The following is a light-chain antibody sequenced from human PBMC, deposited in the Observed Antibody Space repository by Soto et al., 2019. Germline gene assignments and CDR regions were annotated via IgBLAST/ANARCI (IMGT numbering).Light chain of an antibody. J-gene: IGKJ4*01. V-gene: IGKV3-11*01. Sequence: EIVLTQSPATLSLSPGGTATLSCRASQSISRYLAWYQQKPGQAPRLLIYDASIRATGIPARFRGGGSETDFALTISSLAPEDFAIYYCQQRGTWPRVTFGGGTKVEIK. CDR1: QSISRY. CDR3: QQRGTWPRVT. CDR2: DAS.